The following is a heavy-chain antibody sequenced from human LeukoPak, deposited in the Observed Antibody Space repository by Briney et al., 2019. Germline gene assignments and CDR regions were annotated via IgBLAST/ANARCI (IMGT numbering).Heavy chain of an antibody. CDR1: GFTFSNAY. CDR2: IKSETGGGTK. D-gene: IGHD1-1*01. V-gene: IGHV3-15*01. J-gene: IGHJ4*02. CDR3: ATSGEHWHVFDY. Sequence: PGDSLRLSCTASGFTFSNAYMSWVRQAPGEGLEWVGRIKSETGGGTKNHAAPVKGRFTISRDDSKNTLYLQMNSLKIEDTAVYYCATSGEHWHVFDYWGQGALDTLPS.